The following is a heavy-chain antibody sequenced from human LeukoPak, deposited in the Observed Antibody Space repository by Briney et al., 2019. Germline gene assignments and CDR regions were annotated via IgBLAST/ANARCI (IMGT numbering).Heavy chain of an antibody. D-gene: IGHD3-22*01. CDR3: AKDMGSSGYAYFDY. J-gene: IGHJ4*02. Sequence: GGSLRLSCAASGFTFDDYAMHWVRQAPGKGLEWVSGISWNSGSIGYADSVKGRFTISRDSAKNSLYLQMNSLRAEDTALYYCAKDMGSSGYAYFDYWGQGTLVTVSS. CDR2: ISWNSGSI. V-gene: IGHV3-9*01. CDR1: GFTFDDYA.